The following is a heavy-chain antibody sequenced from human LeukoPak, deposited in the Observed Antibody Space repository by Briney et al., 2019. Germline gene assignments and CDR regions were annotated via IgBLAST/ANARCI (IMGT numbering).Heavy chain of an antibody. Sequence: ASVKVSCKASGYTFTGYYMHWVRQAPGQGLEWMGWINPNSGGTNYAQKFQGRVTMTRDTSISTAYMELSRLRSGDTAVYYCARDQSITISTPNYYYGMDVWGQGTTVTVSS. CDR3: ARDQSITISTPNYYYGMDV. CDR2: INPNSGGT. D-gene: IGHD3-10*01. V-gene: IGHV1-2*02. J-gene: IGHJ6*02. CDR1: GYTFTGYY.